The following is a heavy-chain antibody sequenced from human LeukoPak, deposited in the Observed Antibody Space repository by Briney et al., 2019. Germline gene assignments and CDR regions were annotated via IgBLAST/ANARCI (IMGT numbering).Heavy chain of an antibody. Sequence: PSETLSLTCIVSGGSISSYYWSWIRQPPGKGLEWIGYIYYSGSTNYNPSLKSRVTISVDTSKNQFSLKLSSVTAADTAAYYCARDRIQLDYWGQGTLVTVSS. J-gene: IGHJ4*02. D-gene: IGHD5-18*01. CDR2: IYYSGST. CDR1: GGSISSYY. CDR3: ARDRIQLDY. V-gene: IGHV4-59*01.